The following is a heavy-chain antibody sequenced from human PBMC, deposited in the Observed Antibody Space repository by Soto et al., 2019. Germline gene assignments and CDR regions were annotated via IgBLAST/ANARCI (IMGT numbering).Heavy chain of an antibody. CDR1: GYAFTSYR. V-gene: IGHV1-18*04. J-gene: IGHJ4*02. Sequence: ASVKLSCKXSGYAFTSYRISWVRQAPGQGLEWMGWISAYNGNTNYAQKLQGRVTMTTDTSTSTAYMELRSLRSDDTAVYYCARVTSSSSFDYWGQGTLVTVSS. D-gene: IGHD6-6*01. CDR2: ISAYNGNT. CDR3: ARVTSSSSFDY.